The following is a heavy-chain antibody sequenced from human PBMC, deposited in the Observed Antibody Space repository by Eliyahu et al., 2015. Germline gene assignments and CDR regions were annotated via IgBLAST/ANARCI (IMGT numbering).Heavy chain of an antibody. V-gene: IGHV3-64D*08. CDR2: ISSNGGGT. CDR3: VKKRIVGADYWYFDL. Sequence: EVELVESGGGLVQPGGSLXLSCSXSGYTXSTYAMXXVRQAPGKRLEYVSAISSNGGGTYYADSVKGRFTISRDNSKNNLYLQMSSLRAEDTAVYYCVKKRIVGADYWYFDLWGRGTVVTVSS. D-gene: IGHD1-26*01. J-gene: IGHJ2*01. CDR1: GYTXSTYA.